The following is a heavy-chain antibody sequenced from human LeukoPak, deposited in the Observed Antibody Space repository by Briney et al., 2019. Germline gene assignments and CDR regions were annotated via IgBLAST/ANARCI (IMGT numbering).Heavy chain of an antibody. V-gene: IGHV3-74*01. CDR3: ARDRRVYYYDSSGHTRNMDV. CDR1: GFTFSSYW. D-gene: IGHD3-22*01. Sequence: GGSLRLSCAASGFTFSSYWMHWVRQAPGKGLVWVSRINSDGSSTSYADSVKGRFTISRDNAKNTLYLQMNSLRAEETAVYYCARDRRVYYYDSSGHTRNMDVWGKGTTVTVSS. J-gene: IGHJ6*03. CDR2: INSDGSST.